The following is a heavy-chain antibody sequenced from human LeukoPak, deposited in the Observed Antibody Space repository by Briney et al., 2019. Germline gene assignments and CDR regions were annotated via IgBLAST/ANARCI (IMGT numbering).Heavy chain of an antibody. CDR3: ARDTEYYYDSSGYYYVDY. J-gene: IGHJ4*02. D-gene: IGHD3-22*01. Sequence: GSTIYYADSVKGRFTISRDNAKNSLYLQMNSLRAEDTAVYYCARDTEYYYDSSGYYYVDYWGQGTLVTVSS. CDR2: GSTI. V-gene: IGHV3-11*01.